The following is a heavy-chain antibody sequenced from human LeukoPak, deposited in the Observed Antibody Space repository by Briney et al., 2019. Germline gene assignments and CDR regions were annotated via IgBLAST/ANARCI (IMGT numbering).Heavy chain of an antibody. CDR1: GGSISSYY. Sequence: SETLSLTCTVSGGSISSYYWSWIWQPPGKGLEWIGYIYYSGSTNYNPSLKSRVTISVDTSKNQFSLKLSSVTAADTAVYYCARDRSALVDIWGQGTMVTVSS. CDR3: ARDRSALVDI. J-gene: IGHJ3*02. V-gene: IGHV4-59*01. CDR2: IYYSGST.